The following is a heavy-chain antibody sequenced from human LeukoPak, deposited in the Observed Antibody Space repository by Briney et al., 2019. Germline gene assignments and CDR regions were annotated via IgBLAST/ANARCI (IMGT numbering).Heavy chain of an antibody. V-gene: IGHV3-30*04. Sequence: GGSLRLSCAASGFTFSSYAMHWVRQAPGKGLEWVAVISYDGSNKYYADSVKGRFTISRDNSKNTVSLQMDSLRAEDTATYYCARDVRARTALFSLYFDYWGQGTLVSVSS. J-gene: IGHJ4*02. CDR2: ISYDGSNK. CDR3: ARDVRARTALFSLYFDY. CDR1: GFTFSSYA. D-gene: IGHD2-21*02.